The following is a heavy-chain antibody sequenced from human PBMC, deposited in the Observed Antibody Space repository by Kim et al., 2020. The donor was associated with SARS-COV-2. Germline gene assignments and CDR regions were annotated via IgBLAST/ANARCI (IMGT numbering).Heavy chain of an antibody. CDR1: EFSLSNSGVG. Sequence: SGPTLVNPTQTLTLTRTFSEFSLSNSGVGVGWIRQPPGKALDWLALIYWDDDKRYSPSLKNRLTITKDTSKNHVVLTMTNMDPVDTATYYWAHRRGYCRGASCYSIFNWFGPWGQRILVTVSS. J-gene: IGHJ5*02. D-gene: IGHD2-15*01. CDR3: AHRRGYCRGASCYSIFNWFGP. CDR2: IYWDDDK. V-gene: IGHV2-5*02.